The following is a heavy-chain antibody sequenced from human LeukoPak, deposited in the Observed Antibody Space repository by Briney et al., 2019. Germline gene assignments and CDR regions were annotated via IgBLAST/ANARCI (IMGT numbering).Heavy chain of an antibody. V-gene: IGHV4-34*01. J-gene: IGHJ4*02. Sequence: SETLSLTCAVYGGSFSGYYWSWIRQPPGKGLEWIGEINHSGSTNYNPSLNSRVTISVDTSTNQFSLKLSSVTAADTAVYYCARGLPGYSSSCATLWDFDYWGQGTLVTVSS. D-gene: IGHD6-13*01. CDR3: ARGLPGYSSSCATLWDFDY. CDR2: INHSGST. CDR1: GGSFSGYY.